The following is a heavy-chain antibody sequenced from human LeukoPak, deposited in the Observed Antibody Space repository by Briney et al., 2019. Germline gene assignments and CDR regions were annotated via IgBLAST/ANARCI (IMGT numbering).Heavy chain of an antibody. D-gene: IGHD6-19*01. CDR1: GFTFSSYS. V-gene: IGHV3-21*01. Sequence: GGSLRLSCAASGFTFSSYSMNWVRQAPGKGLEWVSSISSSRSYIFYADSVKGRFTISRDNAKNSLYLQMNSLRAEDTAVYYCARRLASGWYGMDVWGQGTTVTVSS. CDR3: ARRLASGWYGMDV. CDR2: ISSSRSYI. J-gene: IGHJ6*02.